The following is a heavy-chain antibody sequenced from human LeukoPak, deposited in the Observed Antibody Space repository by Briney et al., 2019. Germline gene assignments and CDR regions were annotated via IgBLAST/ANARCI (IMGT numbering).Heavy chain of an antibody. CDR3: ARDGYCSSTRCSDAFDI. D-gene: IGHD2-2*03. J-gene: IGHJ3*02. Sequence: PSETLSLTCAVSGGSISSGGYSWRWIRQPPGKGLEWIGYIYHSGSTYYNPSLKSRVTISVDRSKNQFSLKLSSVTAADTAVYYCARDGYCSSTRCSDAFDIWGQGTMVTVSS. V-gene: IGHV4-30-2*01. CDR2: IYHSGST. CDR1: GGSISSGGYS.